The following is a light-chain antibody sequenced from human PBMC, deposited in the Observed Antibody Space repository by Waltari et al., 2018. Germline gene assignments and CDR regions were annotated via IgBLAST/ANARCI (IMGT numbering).Light chain of an antibody. CDR2: AGS. J-gene: IGKJ3*01. CDR1: SRISNY. CDR3: QQRYSTLPCA. V-gene: IGKV1-39*01. Sequence: DIQMTQSPSFLSASVGDRVTITCRASSRISNYIYWYQQNPGEDPKLLIYAGSSLQSGVPSICSGSESQTDFALTISSRQPEEFATCYCQQRYSTLPCAFGPGTKVDIK.